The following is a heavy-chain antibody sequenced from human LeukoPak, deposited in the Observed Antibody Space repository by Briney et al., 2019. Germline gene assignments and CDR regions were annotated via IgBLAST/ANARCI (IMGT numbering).Heavy chain of an antibody. CDR1: GGSFSGYY. J-gene: IGHJ6*04. V-gene: IGHV4-34*01. CDR3: ARESTVVVPAAMGAYYYYYGMDV. D-gene: IGHD2-2*01. Sequence: PSETLSLTCAVYGGSFSGYYWSWIRQPPGKGLEWIGEINHSGSTNYNPSLKSRVTISVDTSKNQFSLKLSSVTAADTAVYYCARESTVVVPAAMGAYYYYYGMDVWGKGPTVTVSS. CDR2: INHSGST.